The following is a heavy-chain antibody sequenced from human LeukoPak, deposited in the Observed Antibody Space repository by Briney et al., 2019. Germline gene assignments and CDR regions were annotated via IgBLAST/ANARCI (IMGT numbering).Heavy chain of an antibody. CDR1: GFTFSAYH. D-gene: IGHD1-26*01. CDR2: ISTTGTTI. Sequence: GGSLRLSCAASGFTFSAYHINWVRQAPGKGLEWISYISTTGTTIHYADSVKGRFAIPRDNAKNSLYLQMNSLRAEDTAVYYCARDRYVGATTAGDSDSWGQGTLVTVSS. V-gene: IGHV3-48*03. J-gene: IGHJ4*02. CDR3: ARDRYVGATTAGDSDS.